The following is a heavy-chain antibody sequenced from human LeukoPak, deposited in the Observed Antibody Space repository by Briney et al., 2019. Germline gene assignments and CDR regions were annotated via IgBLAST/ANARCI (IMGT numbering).Heavy chain of an antibody. J-gene: IGHJ4*02. CDR1: GGSISSYY. CDR3: ARVVKRYNSGSIDY. Sequence: SETLSLTCTVSGGSISSYYWAWIRQPPGKRLEYIGYIYYSGRTNYNPSLKSRLTISVDSSKNQLSLKVTSVTAADTAVYYCARVVKRYNSGSIDYWGQGILVTVSS. CDR2: IYYSGRT. D-gene: IGHD3-10*01. V-gene: IGHV4-59*01.